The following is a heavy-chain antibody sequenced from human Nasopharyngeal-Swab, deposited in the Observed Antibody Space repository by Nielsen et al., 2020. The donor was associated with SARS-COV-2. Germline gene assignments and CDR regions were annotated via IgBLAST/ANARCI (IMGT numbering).Heavy chain of an antibody. CDR1: GYTFTSYY. V-gene: IGHV1-46*01. Sequence: ASVKVSCKASGYTFTSYYMHWVRQAPGQGLEWMGIINPSGGSTSYAQKFQGRVTMTRDTSTSTVYMELSSLRSEDTAVYYCARRDCQLLFEDWFDPWGQGTLVTVSS. D-gene: IGHD2-2*01. CDR2: INPSGGST. CDR3: ARRDCQLLFEDWFDP. J-gene: IGHJ5*02.